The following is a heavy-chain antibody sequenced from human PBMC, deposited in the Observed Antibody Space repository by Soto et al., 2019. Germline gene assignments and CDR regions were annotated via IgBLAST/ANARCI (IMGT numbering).Heavy chain of an antibody. J-gene: IGHJ3*02. D-gene: IGHD4-17*01. V-gene: IGHV3-9*01. CDR3: EKERKYYGEFDAFDI. CDR1: GFTFDDYA. Sequence: GGSLRLSCAASGFTFDDYAMHWVRQAPGKGLEWVSGISWNSGSIGYADSVKGRFTISRDNAKNSLYLQMNSLRAEDTALYYCEKERKYYGEFDAFDIWGQGTMVTVSS. CDR2: ISWNSGSI.